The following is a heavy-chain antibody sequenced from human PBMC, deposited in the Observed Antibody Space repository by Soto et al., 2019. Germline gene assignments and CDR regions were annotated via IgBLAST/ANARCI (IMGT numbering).Heavy chain of an antibody. CDR3: ARSGSAKPGYYYGMDV. D-gene: IGHD2-15*01. Sequence: ASVKVSCKASGYTFTGYYMHWVRQAPGQGLEWMGWINPNSGGTNYAQKFQGWVTMTRDTSISTAYMELSRLRSDDTAVYCCARSGSAKPGYYYGMDVWGQGTTVTVSS. V-gene: IGHV1-2*04. J-gene: IGHJ6*02. CDR1: GYTFTGYY. CDR2: INPNSGGT.